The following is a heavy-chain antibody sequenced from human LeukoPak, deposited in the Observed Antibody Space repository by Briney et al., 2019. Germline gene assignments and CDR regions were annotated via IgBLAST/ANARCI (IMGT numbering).Heavy chain of an antibody. V-gene: IGHV4-39*07. CDR2: IYYSGST. J-gene: IGHJ5*02. D-gene: IGHD1-7*01. CDR3: ATLTGTQLSP. Sequence: SETLSLTCTVSGGSIGSSSYYWGWIRQPPGKGLEWIGSIYYSGSTYYNPSLKSRVTISVDTSKNQFSLKLSSVTAADTAVYYCATLTGTQLSPFGQGTLVTVSS. CDR1: GGSIGSSSYY.